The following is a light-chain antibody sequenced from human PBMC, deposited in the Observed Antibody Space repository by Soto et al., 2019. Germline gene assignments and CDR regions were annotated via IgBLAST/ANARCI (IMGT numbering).Light chain of an antibody. Sequence: QSALTQPRSVSGSPGQSVTISCTGTSRAVGGYNYVSWYQQYSGKAPKVMIYDVSKRPSGVPDRFSGSKSGNTASLTISGLQAEDEADYYCCSYAASNTFVFGTGTKVTVL. CDR3: CSYAASNTFV. V-gene: IGLV2-11*01. CDR1: SRAVGGYNY. J-gene: IGLJ1*01. CDR2: DVS.